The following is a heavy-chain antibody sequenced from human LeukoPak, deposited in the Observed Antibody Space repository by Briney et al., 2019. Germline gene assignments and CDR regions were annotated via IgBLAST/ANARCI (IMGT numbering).Heavy chain of an antibody. CDR3: ARGFAYGDTGSFDY. D-gene: IGHD4-17*01. CDR2: IYYSGST. Sequence: SETLSLTCTVSGGSISSYYWSWIRQPPGKGLEWIGYIYYSGSTNYNPSLKSRVTISVDTSKNQFSLKLSSVTAADTAVYYCARGFAYGDTGSFDYWGQGTLVTVSS. CDR1: GGSISSYY. J-gene: IGHJ4*02. V-gene: IGHV4-59*01.